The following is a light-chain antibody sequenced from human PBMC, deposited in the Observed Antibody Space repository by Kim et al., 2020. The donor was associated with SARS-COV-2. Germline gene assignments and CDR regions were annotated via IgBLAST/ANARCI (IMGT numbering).Light chain of an antibody. CDR2: DVS. Sequence: SITISCNGTSSDVGGYNYVSWYQQHPGKAPKLMIYDVSNRPSGVSNRFSGAKSGNTASLTISGLQAEDEADYYCSSYTSSSTLDVFGTGTKVTV. V-gene: IGLV2-14*03. CDR1: SSDVGGYNY. CDR3: SSYTSSSTLDV. J-gene: IGLJ1*01.